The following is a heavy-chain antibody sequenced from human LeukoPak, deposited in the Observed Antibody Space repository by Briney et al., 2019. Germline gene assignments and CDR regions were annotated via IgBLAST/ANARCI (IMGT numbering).Heavy chain of an antibody. V-gene: IGHV3-33*01. Sequence: RGSLRLSCAASGFTFSSYGMHWVRQAPGKGLEWVAVIWYDGSNKYYADSVKGRFTISRDNSKNTLYLQMNSLRAEDTAVYYCARGDGSGGNDYWGQGTLVTVSS. J-gene: IGHJ4*02. D-gene: IGHD3-10*01. CDR1: GFTFSSYG. CDR3: ARGDGSGGNDY. CDR2: IWYDGSNK.